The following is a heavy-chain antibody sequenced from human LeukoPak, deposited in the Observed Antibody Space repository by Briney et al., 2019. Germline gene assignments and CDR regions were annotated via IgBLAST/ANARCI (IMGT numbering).Heavy chain of an antibody. CDR2: INPSGGST. D-gene: IGHD3-16*02. CDR1: GGTFSSYA. CDR3: ARDWGIMITFGGVIVMGY. J-gene: IGHJ4*02. V-gene: IGHV1-46*01. Sequence: ASVKVSCKASGGTFSSYAISWVRQAPGQGLEWMGIINPSGGSTSYAQKFQGRVTMTTDTSTSTAYMELRSLRSDDTAVYYCARDWGIMITFGGVIVMGYWGQGTLVTVSS.